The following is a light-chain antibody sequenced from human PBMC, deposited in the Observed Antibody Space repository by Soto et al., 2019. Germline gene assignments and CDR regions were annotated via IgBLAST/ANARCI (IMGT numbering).Light chain of an antibody. J-gene: IGKJ1*01. CDR1: QSIGSW. Sequence: DIQMTQSPSTLSASVGDRVTITCRASQSIGSWLAWYQQKAGKVPNLLIYKASTLESGVPSRCSGSVSGTEFPLTISSLQPDEFATYYCQQYYTYSTFGQGTKVEVK. V-gene: IGKV1-5*03. CDR2: KAS. CDR3: QQYYTYST.